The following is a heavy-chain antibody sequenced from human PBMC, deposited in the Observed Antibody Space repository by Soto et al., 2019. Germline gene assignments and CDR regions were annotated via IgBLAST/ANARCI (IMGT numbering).Heavy chain of an antibody. Sequence: ASVKVSCKASGYTFTSYDINWVRQATGQGLEWMGWMNPNSGNTGYAQKFQGRVTMTRNTSISTAYMELSSLRSEDTAVYYCARGWDSSGWNYYYMDVWGKGNTVTVSS. D-gene: IGHD6-19*01. CDR2: MNPNSGNT. CDR3: ARGWDSSGWNYYYMDV. V-gene: IGHV1-8*01. CDR1: GYTFTSYD. J-gene: IGHJ6*03.